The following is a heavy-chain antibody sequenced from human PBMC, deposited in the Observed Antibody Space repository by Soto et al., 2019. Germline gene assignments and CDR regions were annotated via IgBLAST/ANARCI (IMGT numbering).Heavy chain of an antibody. V-gene: IGHV3-23*01. D-gene: IGHD6-13*01. CDR3: AKDQAAAGTISRYFQH. J-gene: IGHJ1*01. CDR2: ISGSGGTT. Sequence: GGSLRLSCAASGFSFRTYAMSWVSQDPGKGLEWVSGISGSGGTTYYADSVKGRFTISRDNSKNTLYLQVNSLRAEDTAVYYCAKDQAAAGTISRYFQHWGQGTLVTVSS. CDR1: GFSFRTYA.